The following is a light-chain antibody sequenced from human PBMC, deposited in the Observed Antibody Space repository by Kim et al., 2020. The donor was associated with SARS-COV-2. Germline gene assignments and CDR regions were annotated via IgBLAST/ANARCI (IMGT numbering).Light chain of an antibody. V-gene: IGLV10-54*01. CDR1: RNNVGNQG. Sequence: QAGLTQPPSVSKGLRQTATLTCTGNRNNVGNQGAAWLQQHQGHPPKLLSYRNNNRPSGISERLSASRSGNTASLTITGLQPEDEADYYCSAWDSSLSALLFGGGTQLTVL. J-gene: IGLJ2*01. CDR2: RNN. CDR3: SAWDSSLSALL.